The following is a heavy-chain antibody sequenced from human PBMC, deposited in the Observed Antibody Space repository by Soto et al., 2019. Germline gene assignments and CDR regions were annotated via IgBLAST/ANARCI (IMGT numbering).Heavy chain of an antibody. CDR1: GFTFNSYA. D-gene: IGHD1-20*01. V-gene: IGHV3-23*01. J-gene: IGHJ3*01. CDR2: ISGLGDTGGST. CDR3: AKAGGITGTRRAFDV. Sequence: PGGSLRLSCAASGFTFNSYAMSWVRQAPGKGLEWVSTISGLGDTGGSTFYGDSVKGRFTISRDNSKNTLYLQMNSLRGEDTAVYYCAKAGGITGTRRAFDVWGQGTMVT.